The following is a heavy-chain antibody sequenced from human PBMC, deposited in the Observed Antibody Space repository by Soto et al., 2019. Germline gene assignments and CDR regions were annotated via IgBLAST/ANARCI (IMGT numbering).Heavy chain of an antibody. V-gene: IGHV3-23*01. CDR3: VKDWSGDKCPCMDV. Sequence: PGGSLRLSCAASGFTFSSYWMPWVRQAPGKGLEWVSCISASGDTTYYAASVKGRFTISRDSSKSTLFLEMDTLRVEDTAIYYCVKDWSGDKCPCMDVWGLGTTVTVSS. CDR1: GFTFSSYW. D-gene: IGHD3-3*01. CDR2: ISASGDTT. J-gene: IGHJ6*02.